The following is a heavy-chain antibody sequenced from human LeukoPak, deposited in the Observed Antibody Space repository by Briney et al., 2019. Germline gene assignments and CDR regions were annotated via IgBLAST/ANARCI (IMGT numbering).Heavy chain of an antibody. CDR1: GGTFSSYA. Sequence: GASVKVSCKASGGTFSSYAISWVRQAPGQGLEWMGRIIPIFGTANYAQKFQGRVTMTRDTSTSTVYMELSSLRSEDTAVYYCARGSRYFDLWGRGTLVTVSS. D-gene: IGHD2-15*01. V-gene: IGHV1-69*05. CDR3: ARGSRYFDL. J-gene: IGHJ2*01. CDR2: IIPIFGTA.